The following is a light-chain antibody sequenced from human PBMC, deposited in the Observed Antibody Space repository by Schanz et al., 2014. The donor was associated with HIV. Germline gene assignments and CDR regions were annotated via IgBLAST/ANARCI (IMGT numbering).Light chain of an antibody. Sequence: EILMTQSPATLYMSPGERATLSCRASQSVSSNLGWYQQKPGQAPRLLIYGASSRATGIPDRFSGSGSGTDFTLTITRLEPEDFAVYFCQQFAGSPWTFGQGTKVEIK. V-gene: IGKV3-20*01. CDR1: QSVSSN. J-gene: IGKJ1*01. CDR3: QQFAGSPWT. CDR2: GAS.